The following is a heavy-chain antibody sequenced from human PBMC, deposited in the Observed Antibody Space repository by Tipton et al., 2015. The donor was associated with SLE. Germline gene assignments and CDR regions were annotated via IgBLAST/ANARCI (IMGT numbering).Heavy chain of an antibody. D-gene: IGHD6-19*01. J-gene: IGHJ4*02. Sequence: RSLRLSCAASGFTFSSYGMHWVRQAPGKGLEWVAVIWYDGSNKYYADSVKGRFTISRDNSKNTLYLQMNSLRAEDTAVYYCARERVVAGYFDYWGQGTLVTVSS. CDR1: GFTFSSYG. CDR2: IWYDGSNK. V-gene: IGHV3-33*01. CDR3: ARERVVAGYFDY.